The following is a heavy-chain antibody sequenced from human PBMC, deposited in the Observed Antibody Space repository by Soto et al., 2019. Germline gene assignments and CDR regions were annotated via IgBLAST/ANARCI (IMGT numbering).Heavy chain of an antibody. CDR3: ARVVHLGTGYGMYV. Sequence: QVRLAQSGAEVEKPGSSVKVSCKASGGTFSNYGITWVRQAPRQGLEWMGAILPMFGKTNYAQKFQGGVTIIADKSPDTVYLELSRLRSDDTGVYFCARVVHLGTGYGMYVLGQGTTVTVSS. V-gene: IGHV1-69*06. CDR1: GGTFSNYG. J-gene: IGHJ6*02. D-gene: IGHD1-1*01. CDR2: ILPMFGKT.